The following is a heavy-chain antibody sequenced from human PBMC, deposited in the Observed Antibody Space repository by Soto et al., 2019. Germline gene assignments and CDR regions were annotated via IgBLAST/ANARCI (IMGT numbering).Heavy chain of an antibody. CDR2: INAGNGNT. D-gene: IGHD6-13*01. Sequence: ASVKVSCKASGYTFTSYAMHWVRQAPGQRPEWMGWINAGNGNTKYSQKFQGRFTISRDNSKNTLYLQMSSLRVEDTAVYYCARVHSSSYHYFDYWGQGTLVTVSS. CDR3: ARVHSSSYHYFDY. CDR1: GYTFTSYA. J-gene: IGHJ4*02. V-gene: IGHV1-3*01.